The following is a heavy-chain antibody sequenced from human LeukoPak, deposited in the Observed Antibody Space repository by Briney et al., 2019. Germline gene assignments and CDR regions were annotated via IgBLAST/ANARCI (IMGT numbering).Heavy chain of an antibody. CDR1: GYTFTSYD. CDR3: AIPAIWGGEYSGYDRNWFDP. J-gene: IGHJ5*02. D-gene: IGHD5-12*01. V-gene: IGHV1-8*01. CDR2: MNPNIGNT. Sequence: ASVKVSCKASGYTFTSYDINWVRQATGQGLEWMGWMNPNIGNTGYAQKFQGRVTMTRNTSISTAYMELSSLRSEDTAVYYCAIPAIWGGEYSGYDRNWFDPWGQGTLVTVSS.